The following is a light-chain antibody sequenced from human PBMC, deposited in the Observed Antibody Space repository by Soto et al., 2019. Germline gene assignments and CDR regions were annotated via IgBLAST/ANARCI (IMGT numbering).Light chain of an antibody. V-gene: IGKV3-20*01. CDR2: GAS. J-gene: IGKJ1*01. CDR1: QSVSSSF. Sequence: EIVLTQSPGTLSLSPGERATLSCRASQSVSSSFLAWYQQKPGQAPRLLIYGASNRATGIPDRFSGSGSGTDFTLTTSRLEPEDFAVYYCQQYVTSPWAFGQGIKVAIE. CDR3: QQYVTSPWA.